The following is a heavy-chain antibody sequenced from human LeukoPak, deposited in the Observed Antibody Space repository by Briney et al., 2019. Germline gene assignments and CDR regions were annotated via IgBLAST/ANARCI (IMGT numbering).Heavy chain of an antibody. CDR1: GGSISSGSYY. Sequence: SETLSLTCTVSGGSISSGSYYWRWIRQPAGKGLEWIGRIYTSGSTNYNPSLKSRVTISVDTSKNQFSLKLSSVTAADTAVYYCARGLSYDFWSAYYMDVWGKGTTVTVSS. V-gene: IGHV4-61*02. CDR3: ARGLSYDFWSAYYMDV. CDR2: IYTSGST. D-gene: IGHD3-3*01. J-gene: IGHJ6*03.